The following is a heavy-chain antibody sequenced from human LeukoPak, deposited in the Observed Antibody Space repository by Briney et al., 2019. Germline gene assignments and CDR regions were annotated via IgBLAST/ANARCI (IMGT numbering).Heavy chain of an antibody. CDR2: IYFSGST. Sequence: TSETLSLTCTVSGGSISSYYWSWIRQPPGKGLEWIGYIYFSGSTNYNPSLKSRVTISVDTSKNQFSLKLSSVTAADTAVYYCARDYGDSSFDYWGQGTLVPVSS. J-gene: IGHJ4*02. V-gene: IGHV4-59*01. CDR1: GGSISSYY. D-gene: IGHD4-17*01. CDR3: ARDYGDSSFDY.